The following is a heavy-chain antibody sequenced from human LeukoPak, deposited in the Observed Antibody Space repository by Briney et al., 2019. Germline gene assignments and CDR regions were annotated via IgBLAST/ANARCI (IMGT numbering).Heavy chain of an antibody. V-gene: IGHV1-69*13. D-gene: IGHD3-22*01. J-gene: IGHJ4*02. CDR3: ARGRYYDPFDY. CDR2: IIPIFGTA. CDR1: GGTFSSYA. Sequence: GASVKVSCKASGGTFSSYAISWVRQAPGQGLEWMGGIIPIFGTANYAQKFQGRVTITADESTSTAYMKLSSLRSEDTAVYYCARGRYYDPFDYWGQGTLVTVSS.